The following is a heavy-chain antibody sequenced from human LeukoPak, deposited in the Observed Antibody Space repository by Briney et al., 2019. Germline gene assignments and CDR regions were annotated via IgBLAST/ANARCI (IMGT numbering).Heavy chain of an antibody. D-gene: IGHD1-26*01. J-gene: IGHJ6*02. Sequence: PGGSLRLSCAASGFTGSSNYMSWVRQAPGKGLEWVSVIYSGGSTYYADSVKGRFTISRDNSKNTLYLQMNSLRAEDTAVYYCARARSRKIWYYYYGMDVWGQGTTVTVSS. V-gene: IGHV3-66*02. CDR1: GFTGSSNY. CDR3: ARARSRKIWYYYYGMDV. CDR2: IYSGGST.